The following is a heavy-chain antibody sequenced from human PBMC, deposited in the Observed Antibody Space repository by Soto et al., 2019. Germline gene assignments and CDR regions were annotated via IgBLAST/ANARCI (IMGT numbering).Heavy chain of an antibody. Sequence: PGGSLRLSCAASGFTFSSYAMSWVRQAPGKGLEWVSAISGSGGSTYYADSVKGRFTISRDNSKNTLYLQMNSLRAEDTAVYYCAKDYRDPVVVIAPFDYWGQGTLVTVSS. CDR3: AKDYRDPVVVIAPFDY. D-gene: IGHD3-22*01. CDR1: GFTFSSYA. J-gene: IGHJ4*02. V-gene: IGHV3-23*01. CDR2: ISGSGGST.